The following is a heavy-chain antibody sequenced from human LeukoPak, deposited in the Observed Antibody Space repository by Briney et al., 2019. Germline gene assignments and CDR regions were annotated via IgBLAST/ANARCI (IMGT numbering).Heavy chain of an antibody. J-gene: IGHJ3*02. CDR1: GYSFTSYW. CDR3: GRHYYGSGSYYSAFDI. V-gene: IGHV5-51*01. CDR2: IYPGDSDT. Sequence: GESLKISCKGPGYSFTSYWIGWVRQMPGKGLEWMGIIYPGDSDTRYSPSFQGQVTISADKSISTAYLQWSSLKASDTAMYYCGRHYYGSGSYYSAFDIWGQGTMVTVSS. D-gene: IGHD3-10*01.